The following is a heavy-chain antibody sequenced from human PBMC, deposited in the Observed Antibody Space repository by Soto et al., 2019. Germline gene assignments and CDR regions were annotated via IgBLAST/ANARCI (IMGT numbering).Heavy chain of an antibody. V-gene: IGHV3-33*01. CDR1: GFTFSSYG. J-gene: IGHJ6*02. Sequence: PGGSLRLSCAASGFTFSSYGMHWVRQAPGKGLEWVAVIWYDGSNKYYADSVKGRFTISRDNSKNTLYLQMNSLRAEDTAVYYCARGGYYDFWSGYYSSYYGMDVWGQGTTVTVSS. D-gene: IGHD3-3*01. CDR2: IWYDGSNK. CDR3: ARGGYYDFWSGYYSSYYGMDV.